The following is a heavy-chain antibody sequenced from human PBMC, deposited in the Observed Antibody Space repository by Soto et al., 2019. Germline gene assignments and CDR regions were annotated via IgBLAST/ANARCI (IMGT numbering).Heavy chain of an antibody. J-gene: IGHJ6*02. CDR2: IWYDGSNK. V-gene: IGHV3-33*01. CDR3: ARCHYSSSFLYYYYGMDV. Sequence: GGSLSLSCAASGFTFNNYGMHWVRQAPGKGLEWLAVIWYDGSNKYYADSVKGRFTISRDNSKNTLYLQMNSLRAEDTAVYYCARCHYSSSFLYYYYGMDVWGQGTTVTVSS. D-gene: IGHD6-6*01. CDR1: GFTFNNYG.